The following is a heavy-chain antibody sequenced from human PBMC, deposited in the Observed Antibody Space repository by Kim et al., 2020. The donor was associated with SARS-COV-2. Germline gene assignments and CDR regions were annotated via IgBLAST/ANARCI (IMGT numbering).Heavy chain of an antibody. J-gene: IGHJ6*02. V-gene: IGHV3-33*05. D-gene: IGHD6-13*01. CDR1: GFTFSSYG. Sequence: GGSLRLSCAASGFTFSSYGMHWVRQAPGKGLEWVAVISYDGSNKYYADSVKGRFTISRDNSKNTLYLQMNSLRAEDTAVYYCARDWPRREQQLVLSLYYGMDVWGQGTTVTVSS. CDR2: ISYDGSNK. CDR3: ARDWPRREQQLVLSLYYGMDV.